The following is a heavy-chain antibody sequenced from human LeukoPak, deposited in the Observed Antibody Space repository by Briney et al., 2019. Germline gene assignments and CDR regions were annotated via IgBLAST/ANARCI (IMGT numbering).Heavy chain of an antibody. Sequence: SETLSLTCTVSGGSISTCCWYWIWQPPPKGLGWVWYIYTSGSTNYNPSLKSRVTISLDTSNNQFSLKLISVTAADTAVYYCARGNYYYGSGSYFLAYWGQGTLVTVSS. J-gene: IGHJ4*02. V-gene: IGHV4-4*09. CDR3: ARGNYYYGSGSYFLAY. CDR2: IYTSGST. D-gene: IGHD3-10*01. CDR1: GGSISTCC.